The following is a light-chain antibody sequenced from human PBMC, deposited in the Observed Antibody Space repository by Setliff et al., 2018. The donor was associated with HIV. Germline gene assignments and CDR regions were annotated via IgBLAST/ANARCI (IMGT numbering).Light chain of an antibody. V-gene: IGLV3-21*03. CDR3: QVGDNLGHHFV. Sequence: SSALTQPPSVSVAPEKTARITCGGANIETKSVHWYQQKAGQAPVLVVHDDSDRPSGIPERFSGSNSGNTATLPITRVEAGGEADYYCQVGDNLGHHFVFGTGTKVTV. CDR1: NIETKS. CDR2: DDS. J-gene: IGLJ1*01.